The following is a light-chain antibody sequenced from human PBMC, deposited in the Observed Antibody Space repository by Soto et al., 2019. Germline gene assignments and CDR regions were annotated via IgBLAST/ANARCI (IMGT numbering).Light chain of an antibody. V-gene: IGKV1-9*01. Sequence: DIQLTQSPSFLSASVGDRVTITCRASLDIRGYLAWYQQKPGKAPKLLIYAASTLQSGVPLRFSGSGSGTSFTLTISSLQPEDFATYYCQQLLSYPITFGQGTRLEIK. J-gene: IGKJ5*01. CDR3: QQLLSYPIT. CDR2: AAS. CDR1: LDIRGY.